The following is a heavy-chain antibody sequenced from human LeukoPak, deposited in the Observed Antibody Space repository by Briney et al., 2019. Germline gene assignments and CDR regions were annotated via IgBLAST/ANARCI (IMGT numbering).Heavy chain of an antibody. V-gene: IGHV1-18*01. CDR3: ARLYCGGDCYLGDAFDI. Sequence: ASVKVSCKASGYTXTSYGISWVRQAPGQGLEWMGWISAYNGNTNYAQKLQGRVTMTTDTSTSTAYMELRSLRSDDTAVYYCARLYCGGDCYLGDAFDIWGQGTMVTVSS. CDR2: ISAYNGNT. CDR1: GYTXTSYG. J-gene: IGHJ3*02. D-gene: IGHD2-21*02.